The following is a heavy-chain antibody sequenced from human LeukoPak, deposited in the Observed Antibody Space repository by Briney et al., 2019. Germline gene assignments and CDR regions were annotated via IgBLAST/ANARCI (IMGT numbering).Heavy chain of an antibody. V-gene: IGHV1-69*05. CDR1: GGTFSSYA. CDR2: IIPIFGTA. D-gene: IGHD5-18*01. CDR3: ARGRGHWDTNFDY. J-gene: IGHJ4*02. Sequence: SVKVSCKASGGTFSSYAISWARQAPGQGLEWMGGIIPIFGTANYAQKFQGRVTITTDESTSTAYMELSSLRSEDTAVYYCARGRGHWDTNFDYWGQGTLVTVSS.